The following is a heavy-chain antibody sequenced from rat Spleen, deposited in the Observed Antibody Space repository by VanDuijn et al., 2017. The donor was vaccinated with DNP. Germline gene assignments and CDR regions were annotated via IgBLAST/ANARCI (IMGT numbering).Heavy chain of an antibody. V-gene: IGHV5-31*01. CDR3: VRSRAASRGYVMDA. Sequence: EVRLEESGGDLVQPGRSLKLSCVVSGFIFNNYWMTWIRQIPGKGLEWVGSITGSGGRTYYPDSVKGRFTISRDNAKNTLYLQMNSLRSEDTATYYCVRSRAASRGYVMDAWGQGTSVTVSS. CDR1: GFIFNNYW. D-gene: IGHD1-8*01. J-gene: IGHJ4*01. CDR2: ITGSGGRT.